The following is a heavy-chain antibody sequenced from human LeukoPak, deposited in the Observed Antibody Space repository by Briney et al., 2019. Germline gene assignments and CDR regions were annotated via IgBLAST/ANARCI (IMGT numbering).Heavy chain of an antibody. D-gene: IGHD1-26*01. Sequence: ASVKVSCKASGYTFTGYYIHWVRQAPGQGLEWMGWINPNSGDTNYAQRFQGRVTMTRDTSISIAYMDLSRLRSDDTAVYYCAKEYAGSTTSCFDPWGQGTLDTVSS. V-gene: IGHV1-2*02. J-gene: IGHJ5*02. CDR1: GYTFTGYY. CDR2: INPNSGDT. CDR3: AKEYAGSTTSCFDP.